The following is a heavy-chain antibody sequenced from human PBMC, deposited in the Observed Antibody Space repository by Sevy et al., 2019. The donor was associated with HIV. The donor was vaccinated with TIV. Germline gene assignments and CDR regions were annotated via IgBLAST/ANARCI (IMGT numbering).Heavy chain of an antibody. J-gene: IGHJ6*02. CDR3: ARGWRIGYFSSGMDV. V-gene: IGHV3-48*01. CDR1: GFNFSSYS. D-gene: IGHD3-3*01. CDR2: ISRSSNTK. Sequence: GGSLRLSCAASGFNFSSYSMNWVRQAPGKGLEWISYISRSSNTKYYAHSVKGRFTIFRDNAKSSLYLQMDSLRAEDTAVYYCARGWRIGYFSSGMDVWGQGTTVTVSS.